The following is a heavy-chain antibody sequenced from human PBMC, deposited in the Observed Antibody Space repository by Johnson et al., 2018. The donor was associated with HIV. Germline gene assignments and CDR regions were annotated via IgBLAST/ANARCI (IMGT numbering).Heavy chain of an antibody. V-gene: IGHV3-49*03. CDR1: GFTFGDYA. CDR3: TRARNNSEGHFPDAFDI. CDR2: IRSKAFGGTT. J-gene: IGHJ3*02. D-gene: IGHD1-1*01. Sequence: DVQVVESGGGLVQPGRSLRLSCTTSGFTFGDYAMSWFRQAPGKGLEWVGFIRSKAFGGTTEYAASMKGRFTISRDDSKSIAYLQINSLKTEDTAVYYCTRARNNSEGHFPDAFDIWGQGTMGTVS.